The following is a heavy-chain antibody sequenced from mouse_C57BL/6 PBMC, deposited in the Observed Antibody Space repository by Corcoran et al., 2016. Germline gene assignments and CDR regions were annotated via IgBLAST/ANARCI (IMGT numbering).Heavy chain of an antibody. CDR2: INPNNGGT. Sequence: EVQLQQSGPELVKPGASVKISCKASGYTFTDYYMNWVKQSHGKSLEWIGDINPNNGGTSYNQKFKGKATLTVDKSSSTAYMELRSLTSEDSVVYYCARSSNYAMDYWGQGTSVTVSS. V-gene: IGHV1-26*01. J-gene: IGHJ4*01. CDR3: ARSSNYAMDY. D-gene: IGHD2-10*02. CDR1: GYTFTDYY.